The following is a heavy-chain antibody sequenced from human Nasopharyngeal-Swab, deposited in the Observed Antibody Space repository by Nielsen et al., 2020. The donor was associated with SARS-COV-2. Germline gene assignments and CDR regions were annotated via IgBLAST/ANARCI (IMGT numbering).Heavy chain of an antibody. D-gene: IGHD3-22*01. CDR3: ARERTPRPPGIVVGLDAFDI. CDR2: IIPIFGTA. J-gene: IGHJ3*02. V-gene: IGHV1-69*06. Sequence: SAKVSCKASGGTFSSYAISWVRQAPGQGLEWMGGIIPIFGTANYAQKFQGRVTITADKSTSTAYMELSSLRSEDTAVYYCARERTPRPPGIVVGLDAFDIWGQGTMVTVSS. CDR1: GGTFSSYA.